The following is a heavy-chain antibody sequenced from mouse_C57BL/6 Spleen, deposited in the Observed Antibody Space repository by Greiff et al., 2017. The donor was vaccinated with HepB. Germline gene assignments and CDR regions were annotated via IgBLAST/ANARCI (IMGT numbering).Heavy chain of an antibody. CDR2: INPNNGGT. J-gene: IGHJ1*03. D-gene: IGHD4-1*01. CDR3: ARGGLGRGDWYFDV. Sequence: EVQLQQSGPELVKPGASVKIPCKASGYTFTDYNMDWVKQSHGKSLEWIGDINPNNGGTIYNQKFKGKATLTVDKSSSTAYMELRSLTSEDTAVYYCARGGLGRGDWYFDVWGTGTTVTVSS. V-gene: IGHV1-18*01. CDR1: GYTFTDYN.